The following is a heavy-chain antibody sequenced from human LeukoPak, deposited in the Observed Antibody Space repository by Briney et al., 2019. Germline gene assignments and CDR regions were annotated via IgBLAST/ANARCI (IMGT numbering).Heavy chain of an antibody. D-gene: IGHD3-16*01. J-gene: IGHJ6*03. Sequence: SQTLSLTCAVSGGSISSGGYSWSWIRQPPGKGVEWIGYIYYSGSTYYNPSLKSRVTISVDTSKNQFSLKLSSVTAADTAVYYCARETSQKGAHYMDVWGKGTTVTISS. CDR3: ARETSQKGAHYMDV. CDR2: IYYSGST. V-gene: IGHV4-30-4*07. CDR1: GGSISSGGYS.